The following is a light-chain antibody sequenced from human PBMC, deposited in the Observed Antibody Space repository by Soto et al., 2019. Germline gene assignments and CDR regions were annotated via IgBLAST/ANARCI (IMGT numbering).Light chain of an antibody. CDR1: XXXVGGYNY. J-gene: IGLJ2*01. CDR3: SSYAGSYTVV. V-gene: IGLV2-8*01. Sequence: QSALTXPPSASGSPGQSVTXXXTXXXXXVGGYNYVSWYQQHPGKAPKLMIYEVSKRPSGVPDRFSGSKSGNTASLTVSGLQTEDEADYYCSSYAGSYTVVFGGGTKLTVL. CDR2: EVS.